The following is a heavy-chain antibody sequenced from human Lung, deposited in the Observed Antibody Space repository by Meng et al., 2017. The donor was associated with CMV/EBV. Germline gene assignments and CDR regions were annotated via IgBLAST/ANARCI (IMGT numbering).Heavy chain of an antibody. CDR3: AHGGGDC. CDR1: GFTFSSYA. D-gene: IGHD2-15*01. CDR2: ISYDGSNK. V-gene: IGHV3-30-3*01. J-gene: IGHJ4*02. Sequence: VERVESGGGVGQPGRSLGLSCAASGFTFSSYAMHWVRQAPGKGLEWVAVISYDGSNKYYADSVKGRFTISRDNSKNTLYLQMNSLRAEDTAVYYCAHGGGDCWGQGTLVTVSS.